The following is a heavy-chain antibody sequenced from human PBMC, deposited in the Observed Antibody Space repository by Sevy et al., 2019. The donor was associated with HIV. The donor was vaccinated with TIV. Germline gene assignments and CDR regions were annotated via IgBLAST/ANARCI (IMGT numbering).Heavy chain of an antibody. Sequence: GESLKISCAASGFTFSSYAVHWVRQAPGKGLEWVAVISYDGSKKYYPDSVKGCFTISRDNSKNTLYLQMNSLRPEDTAVYYCARDPNDYGDYVYYLYGMDVWGQGTTVTVSS. CDR3: ARDPNDYGDYVYYLYGMDV. V-gene: IGHV3-30-3*01. CDR1: GFTFSSYA. D-gene: IGHD4-17*01. CDR2: ISYDGSKK. J-gene: IGHJ6*02.